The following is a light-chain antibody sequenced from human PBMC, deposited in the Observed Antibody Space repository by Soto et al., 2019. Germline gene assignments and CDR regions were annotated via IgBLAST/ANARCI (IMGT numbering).Light chain of an antibody. J-gene: IGKJ4*01. CDR1: QPISSW. Sequence: IQMTQSLYSVSASVVDRVTITCRASQPISSWLAWYQQKPGQPPNLLIYSASTLRSGVPSRFSGSESGTLFTLTITNLQPEDFATYYCQQASSFPLTFGGGTKVEV. CDR2: SAS. V-gene: IGKV1-12*01. CDR3: QQASSFPLT.